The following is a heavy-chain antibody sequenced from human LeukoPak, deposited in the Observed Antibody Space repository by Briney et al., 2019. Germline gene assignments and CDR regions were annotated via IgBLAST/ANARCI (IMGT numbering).Heavy chain of an antibody. J-gene: IGHJ6*02. CDR2: INPNSGGT. V-gene: IGHV1-2*02. CDR3: ARDQQWLVDYYYYGMDV. CDR1: GYTFTGYY. Sequence: ASVKVSCKASGYTFTGYYMHWVRQAPGQGLEWMGWINPNSGGTNYAQKFQGRVTMTRDTSISTAYMELSRLRSDDTAVYYCARDQQWLVDYYYYGMDVWGQGTTVTVSS. D-gene: IGHD6-19*01.